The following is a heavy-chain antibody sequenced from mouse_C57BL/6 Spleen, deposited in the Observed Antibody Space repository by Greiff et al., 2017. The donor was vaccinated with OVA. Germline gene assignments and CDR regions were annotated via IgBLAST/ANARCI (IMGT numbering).Heavy chain of an antibody. V-gene: IGHV5-4*01. J-gene: IGHJ3*01. Sequence: DVQLVESGGGLVKPGGSLKLSCAASGFTFSSYAMSWVRQTPEKRLEWVATISDGGSYTYYPDNVKGRFTISRDNAKNNLYLQMSHLKSEDTAMYYCARVGPFAYWGQGTLVTVSA. CDR3: ARVGPFAY. CDR2: ISDGGSYT. CDR1: GFTFSSYA.